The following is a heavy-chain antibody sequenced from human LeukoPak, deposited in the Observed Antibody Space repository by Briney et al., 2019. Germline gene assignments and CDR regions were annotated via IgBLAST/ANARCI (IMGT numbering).Heavy chain of an antibody. D-gene: IGHD5-18*01. V-gene: IGHV4-39*01. CDR3: ARVPSPTPWIQLWLS. CDR2: ISYTGTT. Sequence: PSETLSLTCTVSGGSISSVIYYWGWVRQPPGKGLEWIGSISYTGTTYYNPSLKSRVSISVDTSKNQFSLELSSVTAADTAVYYCARVPSPTPWIQLWLSWGQGILVTVSS. J-gene: IGHJ4*02. CDR1: GGSISSVIYY.